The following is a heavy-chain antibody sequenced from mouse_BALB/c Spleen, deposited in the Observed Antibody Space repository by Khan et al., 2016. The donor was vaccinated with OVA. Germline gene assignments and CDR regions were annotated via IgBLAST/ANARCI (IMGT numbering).Heavy chain of an antibody. J-gene: IGHJ3*01. CDR1: GYTFTDYY. Sequence: QVQLKQSGAELARPGASVKLSCKASGYTFTDYYINWVKQRTGQGLEGIGEISPGSGDIYYNERFKGKATLTADKSSSTAYMQLSSLTSEASAVYFGARRNYFGYTFAYWGQGTLGTVAA. V-gene: IGHV1-77*01. CDR2: ISPGSGDI. CDR3: ARRNYFGYTFAY. D-gene: IGHD1-2*01.